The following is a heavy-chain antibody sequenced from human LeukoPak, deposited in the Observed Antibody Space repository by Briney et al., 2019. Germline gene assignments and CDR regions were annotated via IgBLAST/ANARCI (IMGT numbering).Heavy chain of an antibody. CDR1: GGSISSYY. CDR3: ARTYSSSWYSAFNI. CDR2: IYDSGST. J-gene: IGHJ3*02. Sequence: SETLSLTCTVSGGSISSYYWSWIRQPPGKGLEWIAYIYDSGSTNYNPSLKSRVAISVDTSKNQFSLKLRSVTAADTAVYYCARTYSSSWYSAFNIWGQGTMVTVSS. D-gene: IGHD6-13*01. V-gene: IGHV4-59*08.